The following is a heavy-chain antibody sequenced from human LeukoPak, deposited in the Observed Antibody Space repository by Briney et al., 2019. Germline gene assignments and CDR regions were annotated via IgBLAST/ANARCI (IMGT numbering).Heavy chain of an antibody. CDR1: GGSISSYY. CDR3: ARVRAVTTLGDYYYYMDV. CDR2: IYYSGST. Sequence: SETLSLTCTVSGGSISSYYWSWIRQPPGKGLEWIGYIYYSGSTNYNPSLKSRVTISVDTSKNQFSLKLSSVTAADTAVYYCARVRAVTTLGDYYYYMDVWGKGTTVTVSS. D-gene: IGHD4-11*01. J-gene: IGHJ6*03. V-gene: IGHV4-59*12.